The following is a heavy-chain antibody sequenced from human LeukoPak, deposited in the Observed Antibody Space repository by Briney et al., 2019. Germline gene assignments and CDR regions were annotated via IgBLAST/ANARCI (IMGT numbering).Heavy chain of an antibody. CDR1: GYTFTSYG. D-gene: IGHD2-2*01. J-gene: IGHJ4*02. Sequence: ASVKVSCKASGYTFTSYGISWVRQAPGQGLEWMGWISAYNGNTNYAQKLQGRVTMTTGTSTSTAYMELRSLRSDDTAVYYCAREEDSYPAAMFTSDYWGQGTLVTVSS. CDR2: ISAYNGNT. CDR3: AREEDSYPAAMFTSDY. V-gene: IGHV1-18*01.